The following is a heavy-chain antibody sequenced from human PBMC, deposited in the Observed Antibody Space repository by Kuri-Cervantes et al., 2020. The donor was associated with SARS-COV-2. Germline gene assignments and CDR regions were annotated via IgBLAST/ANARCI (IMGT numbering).Heavy chain of an antibody. Sequence: GSLRLSCAASGFTVSSNYMSWVRQPPGKGLEWIGEINHSGSTNYNPSLKSRVTISVDTSKNQFSLKLSSVTAADTAVYYCARVLWDIVVVPAAMRGDAFDIWGQGTMVTVSS. D-gene: IGHD2-2*01. CDR2: INHSGST. V-gene: IGHV4-34*01. CDR3: ARVLWDIVVVPAAMRGDAFDI. J-gene: IGHJ3*02. CDR1: GFTVSSNY.